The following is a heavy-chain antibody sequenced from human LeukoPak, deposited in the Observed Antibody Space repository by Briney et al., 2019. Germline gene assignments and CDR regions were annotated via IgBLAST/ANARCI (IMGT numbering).Heavy chain of an antibody. V-gene: IGHV3-48*01. CDR3: ARAPHRRYCSSTSCCLYFDY. Sequence: GGSLRLSCAASGFTFSSYSMNWVRQAPGKGLEWVSYISSSSSTIYYADSVKGRFTISRDNAKNSLYLQMNSLRAEDTAVYYCARAPHRRYCSSTSCCLYFDYWGQGTLVTVSS. J-gene: IGHJ4*02. CDR1: GFTFSSYS. D-gene: IGHD2-2*01. CDR2: ISSSSSTI.